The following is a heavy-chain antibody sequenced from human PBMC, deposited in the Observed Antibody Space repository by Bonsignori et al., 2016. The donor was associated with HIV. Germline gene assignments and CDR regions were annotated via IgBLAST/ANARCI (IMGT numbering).Heavy chain of an antibody. CDR2: ISSNGIGT. J-gene: IGHJ4*02. Sequence: WIRQPPGKGLEYVSGISSNGIGTYYANSVKGRFTISRDNSKNTLYLQMGSTRIEDMALYYCARIGDIGLIDYWGQGALVTVSS. D-gene: IGHD4-17*01. CDR3: ARIGDIGLIDY. V-gene: IGHV3-64*01.